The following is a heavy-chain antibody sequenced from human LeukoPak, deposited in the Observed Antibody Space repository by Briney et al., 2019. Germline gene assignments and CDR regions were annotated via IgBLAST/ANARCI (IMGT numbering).Heavy chain of an antibody. CDR1: GYSFTSYW. V-gene: IGHV5-10-1*01. CDR3: ARPARYYDILTGYYGYYYYGMDV. Sequence: PGESLKISCKGSGYSFTSYWISWVRQMPGKGLEWMGRIDPSDSYTNYSPSFQGHVTISADKSISTAYLQWSSLKASDTAMYYCARPARYYDILTGYYGYYYYGMDVWGQGTTVTVSS. D-gene: IGHD3-9*01. CDR2: IDPSDSYT. J-gene: IGHJ6*02.